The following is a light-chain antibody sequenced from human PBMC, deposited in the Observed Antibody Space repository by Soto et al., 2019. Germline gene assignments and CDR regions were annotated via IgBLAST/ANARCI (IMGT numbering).Light chain of an antibody. CDR3: QQRHSHTIT. Sequence: IQRTQSPSSLSASVGDRVTITCRASQNIILYLNWYQQKPGKAPKVLIYAASNLQSGVPSRFSGSGSGTEFTLTLSSLQNEDFATYAGQQRHSHTITFGQGTRLEIK. CDR2: AAS. CDR1: QNIILY. V-gene: IGKV1-39*01. J-gene: IGKJ5*01.